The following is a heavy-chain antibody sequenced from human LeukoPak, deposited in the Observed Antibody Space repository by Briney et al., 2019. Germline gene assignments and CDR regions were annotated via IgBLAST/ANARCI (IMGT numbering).Heavy chain of an antibody. D-gene: IGHD6-13*01. CDR3: ARFSGSWLYFDY. CDR2: INHSGST. CDR1: GGSFSGYY. J-gene: IGHJ4*02. Sequence: SETLSLTCAVYGGSFSGYYWSWIRQPPGKGLEWIGEINHSGSTNYNPSLKSRVTISVDTSKNQFSLKLSSVTAADTAVYYCARFSGSWLYFDYWGQGTLVTVSS. V-gene: IGHV4-34*01.